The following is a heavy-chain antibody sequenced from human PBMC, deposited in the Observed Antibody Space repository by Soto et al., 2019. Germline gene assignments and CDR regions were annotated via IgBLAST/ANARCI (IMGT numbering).Heavy chain of an antibody. CDR3: VKDSYADFHRVLSTAEYFFDY. D-gene: IGHD2-15*01. CDR2: ITWNSGKI. J-gene: IGHJ4*01. V-gene: IGHV3-9*01. CDR1: GFTFDDYA. Sequence: SLRLSCTASGFTFDDYAMHWVRQGPGRGLEWVSGITWNSGKIAYADSVKGRFTIARDDDNNSLYLQMNSLRPEDTALYYCVKDSYADFHRVLSTAEYFFDYWGHGTLVTVYS.